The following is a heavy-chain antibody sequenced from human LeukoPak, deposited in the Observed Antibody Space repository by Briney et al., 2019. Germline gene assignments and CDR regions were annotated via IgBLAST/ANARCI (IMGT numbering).Heavy chain of an antibody. Sequence: GEPLKISCKASGYSFSDYWIGWVRHMPGKGLEWMSIIYPGDSETRYSPSLQGQVTISADKSINTVYLQWNSLKASDTAMYYCARQRGYRMTKDGFDVWGQGTMITVSS. J-gene: IGHJ3*01. CDR2: IYPGDSET. D-gene: IGHD2-2*03. CDR3: ARQRGYRMTKDGFDV. V-gene: IGHV5-51*01. CDR1: GYSFSDYW.